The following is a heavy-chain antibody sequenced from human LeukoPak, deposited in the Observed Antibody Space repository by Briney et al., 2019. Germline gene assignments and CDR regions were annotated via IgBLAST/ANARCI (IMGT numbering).Heavy chain of an antibody. J-gene: IGHJ4*02. D-gene: IGHD3-3*01. Sequence: GGSLRLSCAASGFTFSSYSMNWVRQAPGKGLEWVSSISSSSSYIYYADSVKGRFTISRDNAKNSLYLQMNSLRAEDTAVYYCARGRQGGYYDFWNQDYWGQGTLVTVSS. V-gene: IGHV3-21*01. CDR3: ARGRQGGYYDFWNQDY. CDR2: ISSSSSYI. CDR1: GFTFSSYS.